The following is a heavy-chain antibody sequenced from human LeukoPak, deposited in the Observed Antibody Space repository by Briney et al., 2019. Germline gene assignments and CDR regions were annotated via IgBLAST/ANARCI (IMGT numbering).Heavy chain of an antibody. CDR3: ARDQNSSGWYRT. CDR1: GFTFSSYS. CDR2: ISSSSSYI. D-gene: IGHD6-19*01. Sequence: GGSLRLSCAASGFTFSSYSMNWVRQVPGKGLEWVSSISSSSSYIYYADSVKGRFTISRDNAKNSLYLQVNSLRAEDTAVYYCARDQNSSGWYRTWGQGTLVTVSS. J-gene: IGHJ4*02. V-gene: IGHV3-21*01.